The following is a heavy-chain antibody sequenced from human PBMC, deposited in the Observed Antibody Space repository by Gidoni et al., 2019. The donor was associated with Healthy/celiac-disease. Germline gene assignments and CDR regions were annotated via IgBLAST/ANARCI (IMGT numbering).Heavy chain of an antibody. CDR3: ARGCSSTSCYYYYYGMDV. V-gene: IGHV1-8*01. CDR2: MNPNSGNT. Sequence: QVQLVQSGAEVKKPGASVKVSCKASGYTFTSYDINWVRQATGQGLEWMGWMNPNSGNTGYAQKVQGRVTMTRNTSISTAYMELSSLRSEDTAVYYCARGCSSTSCYYYYYGMDVWGQGTTVTVSS. D-gene: IGHD2-2*01. J-gene: IGHJ6*02. CDR1: GYTFTSYD.